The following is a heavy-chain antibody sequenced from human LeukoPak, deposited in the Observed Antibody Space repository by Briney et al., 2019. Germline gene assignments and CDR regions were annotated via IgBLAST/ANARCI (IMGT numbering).Heavy chain of an antibody. CDR2: IYLGDSNT. Sequence: GESLKISCKGSGYSFTNYWIGWVRQMPGKGLECMGIIYLGDSNTRYSPSFQGQVTISADKSISTAYLQWNSLKASDTAMYYRARRAGLAFDYWGQGTLVTVSS. CDR3: ARRAGLAFDY. D-gene: IGHD2-15*01. J-gene: IGHJ4*02. V-gene: IGHV5-51*01. CDR1: GYSFTNYW.